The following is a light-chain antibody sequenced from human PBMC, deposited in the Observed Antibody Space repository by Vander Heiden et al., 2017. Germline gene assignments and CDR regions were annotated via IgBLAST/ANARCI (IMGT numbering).Light chain of an antibody. CDR3: QQDDSTPQGT. CDR1: QSISSY. CDR2: AAS. J-gene: IGKJ5*01. Sequence: DIQMTQSPSSLSASVGDRVTITCRASQSISSYLNWYQQKPGKAPKLLIYAASSLQSGVPSRFSGSGYGTDFTLTISSLQPEDFATYYCQQDDSTPQGTFGQGTQGXIK. V-gene: IGKV1-39*01.